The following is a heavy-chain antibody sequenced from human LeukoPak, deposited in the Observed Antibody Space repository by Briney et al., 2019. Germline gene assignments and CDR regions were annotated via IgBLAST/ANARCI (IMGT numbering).Heavy chain of an antibody. V-gene: IGHV3-23*01. CDR1: GFTFSSSS. J-gene: IGHJ4*02. Sequence: GGSLRLSCAASGFTFSSSSMNWVPQAPGKGLEWVSGISGSGGATYYADSVKGRFTISRDDPHNTLYLQMNSLRAEDTAVYFCARGGVDYYGSGTYYLMYYFDYWGQGALVTVSS. D-gene: IGHD3-10*01. CDR2: ISGSGGAT. CDR3: ARGGVDYYGSGTYYLMYYFDY.